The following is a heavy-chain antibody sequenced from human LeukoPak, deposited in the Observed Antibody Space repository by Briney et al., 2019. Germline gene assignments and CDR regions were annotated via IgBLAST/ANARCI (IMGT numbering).Heavy chain of an antibody. CDR2: ISSSGSTI. V-gene: IGHV3-11*01. CDR1: GFTFSDYY. CDR3: ARDRCSSTSCYGWFDP. Sequence: PGGSLRLSCAASGFTFSDYYMSWIRQAPGKGLEWVSYISSSGSTIYHADSVKGRFTISRDNAKNSLYLQMNSLRAEDTAVYYCARDRCSSTSCYGWFDPWGQGTLVTVSS. D-gene: IGHD2-2*01. J-gene: IGHJ5*02.